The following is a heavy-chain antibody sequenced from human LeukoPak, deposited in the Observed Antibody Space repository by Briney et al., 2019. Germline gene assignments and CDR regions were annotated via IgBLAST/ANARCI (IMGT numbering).Heavy chain of an antibody. Sequence: PGGSLRLSCAATGFTFNNYGMHWVRRAPGKGLEWVAVTWYDGSNKYYEDSVKGRFTISRDNSKNTLYLQMNSLRDEDTAVYYCAKVSDSSGSDYWGQGTLVTVSS. CDR3: AKVSDSSGSDY. D-gene: IGHD3-22*01. V-gene: IGHV3-33*06. CDR1: GFTFNNYG. J-gene: IGHJ4*02. CDR2: TWYDGSNK.